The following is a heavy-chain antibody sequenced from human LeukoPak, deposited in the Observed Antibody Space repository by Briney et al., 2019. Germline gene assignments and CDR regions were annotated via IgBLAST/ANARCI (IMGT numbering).Heavy chain of an antibody. D-gene: IGHD3-22*01. CDR2: ISGSGGST. V-gene: IGHV3-23*01. Sequence: WGSLRLSCAASGLTFSSYAMSWVRQAPGKGLEWVSAISGSGGSTYYADSVKGRFTISRDNAKNSLYLQMNSLRVEDTAVYYCARHVVAVGSDYWGQGTLVTVSS. CDR3: ARHVVAVGSDY. CDR1: GLTFSSYA. J-gene: IGHJ4*02.